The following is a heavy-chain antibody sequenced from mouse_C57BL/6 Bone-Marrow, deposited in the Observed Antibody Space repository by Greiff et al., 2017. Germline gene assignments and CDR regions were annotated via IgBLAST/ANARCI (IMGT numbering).Heavy chain of an antibody. CDR2: ILPGSGGN. CDR1: GYTFTGYW. J-gene: IGHJ3*01. D-gene: IGHD2-1*01. Sequence: QVQLQQSGAELMKPGASVKLSCKATGYTFTGYWIEWVKQRPGHGLEWIGEILPGSGGNNYNEKFKGKSTFTADKSSNTVYMQLSSLTTEDSAIYYCARDHGNTWFDYWGQGTLVTVSA. CDR3: ARDHGNTWFDY. V-gene: IGHV1-9*01.